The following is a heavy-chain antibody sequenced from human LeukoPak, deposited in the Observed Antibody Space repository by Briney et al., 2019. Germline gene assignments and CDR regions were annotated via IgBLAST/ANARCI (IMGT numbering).Heavy chain of an antibody. CDR2: INPNSGGT. Sequence: ASVTVSCKASGYTFTSYYIHWVRQAPGQGLEWMGWINPNSGGTNYAQKFQGRVTMTRDTSISTAYMELSRLRSDDTAVYYCAIVVATIPEAFDYWGQGTLVTVSS. J-gene: IGHJ4*02. CDR3: AIVVATIPEAFDY. CDR1: GYTFTSYY. D-gene: IGHD5-12*01. V-gene: IGHV1-2*02.